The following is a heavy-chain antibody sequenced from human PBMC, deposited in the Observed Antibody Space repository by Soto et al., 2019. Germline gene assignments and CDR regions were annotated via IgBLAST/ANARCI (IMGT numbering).Heavy chain of an antibody. Sequence: QVQLVQSGAEVKKPGSSVKVSCKAPGGTFSTYPINWVRQAPGQGLEYMGGIIPKFGTTNYAQKFRGTVTIDAVESTSTAYMELNNLRSEDTAVYYCARGASNSTGWYLWFDPWGQGNLVTVSS. D-gene: IGHD6-19*01. CDR3: ARGASNSTGWYLWFDP. V-gene: IGHV1-69*01. CDR1: GGTFSTYP. CDR2: IIPKFGTT. J-gene: IGHJ5*02.